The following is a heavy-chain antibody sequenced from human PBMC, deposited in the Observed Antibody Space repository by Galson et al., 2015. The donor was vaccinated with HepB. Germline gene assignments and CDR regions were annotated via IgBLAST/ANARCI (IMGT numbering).Heavy chain of an antibody. CDR3: AKEGSPVMDTAMNYAFDI. Sequence: SLRLSCAASGFTFSSYGMHWVRQAPGKGLEWVAFIRYDGSNKYYADSVKGRFTISRDNSKNTLYLQMNSLRAEDTAVYYCAKEGSPVMDTAMNYAFDIWGQGTMVTVSS. CDR2: IRYDGSNK. D-gene: IGHD5-18*01. J-gene: IGHJ3*02. CDR1: GFTFSSYG. V-gene: IGHV3-30*02.